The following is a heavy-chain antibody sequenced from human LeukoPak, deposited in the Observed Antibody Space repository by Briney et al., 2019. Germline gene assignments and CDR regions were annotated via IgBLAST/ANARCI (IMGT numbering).Heavy chain of an antibody. D-gene: IGHD6-13*01. CDR2: ISVYNGNT. Sequence: GASVKVSCKASGYTFSTYRIIWVRQAPGQGLELVGWISVYNGNTNYAQKLQGRVTMTTDTSTSIAYMELRSLRSDDTALYYCARGSSGWSFDYWGQGTLVTVSS. CDR3: ARGSSGWSFDY. J-gene: IGHJ4*02. V-gene: IGHV1-18*01. CDR1: GYTFSTYR.